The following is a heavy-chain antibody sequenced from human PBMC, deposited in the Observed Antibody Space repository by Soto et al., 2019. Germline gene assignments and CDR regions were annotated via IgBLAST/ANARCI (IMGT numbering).Heavy chain of an antibody. J-gene: IGHJ6*03. CDR2: INHSGST. D-gene: IGHD3-3*01. CDR1: GGSFSCYY. CDR3: ARSQRITIFGVVIIQPKSPYYMDV. V-gene: IGHV4-34*01. Sequence: SETLSLTCAVYGGSFSCYYWSWIRQPPGKGLEWIGEINHSGSTNYNPSLKSRVTISVDTSKNQFSLKLSSVTAADTAVYYCARSQRITIFGVVIIQPKSPYYMDVWGKGTTVTVSS.